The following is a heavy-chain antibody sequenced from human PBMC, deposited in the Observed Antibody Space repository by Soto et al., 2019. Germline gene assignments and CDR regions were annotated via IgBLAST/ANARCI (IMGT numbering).Heavy chain of an antibody. CDR2: IYTSGRA. CDR3: ARGIVRQYQDNRNHFQLDY. D-gene: IGHD1-20*01. J-gene: IGHJ4*02. V-gene: IGHV3-53*01. Sequence: GESLRLSCAASGCTVSSYYLSWVRQPAGKGLKWVSRIYTSGRAYYTHSLKSRVTISTDNSKNSLILQMNSLTAEDTAVYYCARGIVRQYQDNRNHFQLDYWGQGTLVTVSS. CDR1: GCTVSSYY.